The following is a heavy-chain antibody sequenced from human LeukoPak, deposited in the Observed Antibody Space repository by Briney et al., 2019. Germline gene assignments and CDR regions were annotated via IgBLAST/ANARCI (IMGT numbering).Heavy chain of an antibody. CDR2: ISAYNGNT. V-gene: IGHV1-18*01. CDR3: ARYIVVVPAAMGQNYYYYMDV. CDR1: GHTFTSYG. J-gene: IGHJ6*03. D-gene: IGHD2-2*01. Sequence: ASVKVSCKASGHTFTSYGISWVRQAPGQGLEWMGWISAYNGNTNYAQKLQGRVTMTTDTSTSTAYMELGSLRSDDTAVYYCARYIVVVPAAMGQNYYYYMDVWGKGTTVTVSS.